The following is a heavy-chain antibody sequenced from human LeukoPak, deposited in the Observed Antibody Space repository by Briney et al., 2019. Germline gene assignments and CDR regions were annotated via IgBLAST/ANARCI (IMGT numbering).Heavy chain of an antibody. CDR3: ARHAKAVAVFGRRKKFDP. CDR2: IDPSDSYT. CDR1: GYSFTSYW. D-gene: IGHD6-19*01. J-gene: IGHJ5*02. Sequence: GESLKISCKGSGYSFTSYWISWVRQMPGKGLEWMGRIDPSDSYTNYSPSFQGHVTISADKSISTAYLQWSSLKASDTAMYYCARHAKAVAVFGRRKKFDPWGQGTLVTVSS. V-gene: IGHV5-10-1*01.